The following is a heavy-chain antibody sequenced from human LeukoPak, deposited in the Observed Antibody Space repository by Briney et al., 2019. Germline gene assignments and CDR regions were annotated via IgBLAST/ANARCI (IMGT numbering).Heavy chain of an antibody. CDR3: AGGPYYYGSGSYPMEDY. CDR1: GFTFSSYG. V-gene: IGHV3-48*04. D-gene: IGHD3-10*01. J-gene: IGHJ4*02. CDR2: ISSSGSTI. Sequence: GGTLRLSCAASGFTFSSYGMSWVRQAPGKGLEWVSYISSSGSTIYYADSVKGRFTISRDNAKNSLYLQMNSLRAEDTAVYYCAGGPYYYGSGSYPMEDYWGQGTLVTVSS.